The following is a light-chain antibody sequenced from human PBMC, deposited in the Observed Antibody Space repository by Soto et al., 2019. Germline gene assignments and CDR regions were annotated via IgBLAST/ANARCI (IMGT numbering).Light chain of an antibody. CDR2: GAS. CDR3: QQYNNWPPI. J-gene: IGKJ3*01. V-gene: IGKV3-15*01. CDR1: QSVNSN. Sequence: EIVMTQSPATLSVSPGERATLSCRASQSVNSNLAWYQQKPGQAPRLLIYGASTRATGIPARFSGSGSGTEFTLTISSLQSEDFAVYYCQQYNNWPPIFGPGTKVDIK.